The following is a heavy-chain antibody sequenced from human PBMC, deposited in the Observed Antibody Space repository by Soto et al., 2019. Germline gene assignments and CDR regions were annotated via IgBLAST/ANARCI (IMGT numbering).Heavy chain of an antibody. D-gene: IGHD3-3*01. CDR3: ASQPGYYDFWSDYSHYYGMDV. Sequence: GASGKVSCKASGYTFTSYDINWVRQATGQGLEWMGWMNPNSGNTGYAQKFQGRVTMTRNTSISTAYMELSSLRSEDTAVYYCASQPGYYDFWSDYSHYYGMDVWGQGTTVTVSS. CDR1: GYTFTSYD. V-gene: IGHV1-8*01. CDR2: MNPNSGNT. J-gene: IGHJ6*02.